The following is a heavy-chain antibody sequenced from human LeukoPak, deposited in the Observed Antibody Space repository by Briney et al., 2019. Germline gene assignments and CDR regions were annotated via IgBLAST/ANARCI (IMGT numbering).Heavy chain of an antibody. V-gene: IGHV4-34*01. J-gene: IGHJ4*02. CDR1: GGSFSGYY. D-gene: IGHD3-22*01. CDR2: INHSGST. CDR3: ALYYYDSSGYPYFDY. Sequence: SETLSLICAVYGGSFSGYYWSWIRQPPGKGLEWIGEINHSGSTNYNPSLKSRVTISVDTSKNQFSLKLSSVTAADTAVYYCALYYYDSSGYPYFDYWGQGTLVTVSS.